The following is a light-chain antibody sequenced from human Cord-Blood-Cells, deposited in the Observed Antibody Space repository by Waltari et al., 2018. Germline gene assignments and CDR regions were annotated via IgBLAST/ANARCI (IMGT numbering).Light chain of an antibody. Sequence: QCALTQHASVSGDPGQSSTISCTGASSDVGGYTYVSCYQQHPGKAPKLMMCEVSIPPSGVSTRLSGSKSGNTASLTISGLQAEDEAYYYCSSYTSSSTLDVVFGGGTKLTVL. CDR3: SSYTSSSTLDVV. CDR1: SSDVGGYTY. J-gene: IGLJ2*01. CDR2: EVS. V-gene: IGLV2-14*01.